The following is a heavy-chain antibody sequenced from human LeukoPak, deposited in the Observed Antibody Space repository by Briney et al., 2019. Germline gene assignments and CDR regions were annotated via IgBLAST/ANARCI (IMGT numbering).Heavy chain of an antibody. Sequence: AGGSLRLSCAASGFTFSTYAMSWVRQAPGKGLEWVSAISGSGISTYYADSVKGRFTISRDNSKNKLYLQMSSLRAEDTALYYCAKNMDRITMVRGVTTSPNWFDPWGQGTLVTVPS. V-gene: IGHV3-23*01. J-gene: IGHJ5*02. CDR1: GFTFSTYA. CDR2: ISGSGIST. CDR3: AKNMDRITMVRGVTTSPNWFDP. D-gene: IGHD3-10*01.